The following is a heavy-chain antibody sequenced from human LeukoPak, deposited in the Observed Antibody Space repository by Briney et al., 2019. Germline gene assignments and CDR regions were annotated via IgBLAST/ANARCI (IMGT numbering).Heavy chain of an antibody. D-gene: IGHD6-13*01. J-gene: IGHJ4*02. CDR2: IIPIFGTA. CDR1: GYTFTSYY. CDR3: ARSSIIAAAGPYYFDY. V-gene: IGHV1-69*06. Sequence: SVKVSCKASGYTFTSYYMHWVRQAPGQGLEWMGGIIPIFGTANYAQKFQGRVTITADKSTSTAYMELSSLRSEDTAVYYCARSSIIAAAGPYYFDYWGQGTLVTVSS.